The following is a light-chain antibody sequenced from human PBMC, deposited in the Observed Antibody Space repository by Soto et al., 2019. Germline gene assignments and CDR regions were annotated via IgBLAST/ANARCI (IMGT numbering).Light chain of an antibody. CDR2: GAS. CDR3: QQYGSSPRT. Sequence: DIVLTQSPATLSLSPGERATLSCRASQSVSSYLAWYQQKPGQAPRLLIYGASTRATGIPDRFTGSGSGTDFTLTISRLEPEDFAVYYCQQYGSSPRTFGQGTRWIS. V-gene: IGKV3-20*01. CDR1: QSVSSY. J-gene: IGKJ1*01.